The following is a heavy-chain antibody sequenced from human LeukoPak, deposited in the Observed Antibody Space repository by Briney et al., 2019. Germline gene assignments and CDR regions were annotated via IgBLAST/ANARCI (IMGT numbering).Heavy chain of an antibody. J-gene: IGHJ4*02. D-gene: IGHD3-22*01. CDR1: GGTFSSYA. CDR3: AGDHYYDSSGYNRFDY. Sequence: ASVKVSCKASGGTFSSYAISWVRQATGQGLEWMGRIIPILGIANYAQKFQGRVTITADKSTSTAYMELSSLRSEDTAVYYCAGDHYYDSSGYNRFDYWGQGTLVTVSS. V-gene: IGHV1-69*04. CDR2: IIPILGIA.